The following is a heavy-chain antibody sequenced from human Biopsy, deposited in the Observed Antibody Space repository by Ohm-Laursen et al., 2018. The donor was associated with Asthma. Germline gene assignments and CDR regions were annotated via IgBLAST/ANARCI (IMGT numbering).Heavy chain of an antibody. Sequence: SVKVSCNASGYTFINYAIHWVRQAPGQRLEWMGWINAGNGNTKYSQKFQGRVTITRDTSASTAYMDLRSLRSEDTAMYYCARTYYDFLTGQVNDAFALWGQGTMVTVSS. CDR3: ARTYYDFLTGQVNDAFAL. V-gene: IGHV1-3*01. D-gene: IGHD3-9*01. CDR1: GYTFINYA. CDR2: INAGNGNT. J-gene: IGHJ3*01.